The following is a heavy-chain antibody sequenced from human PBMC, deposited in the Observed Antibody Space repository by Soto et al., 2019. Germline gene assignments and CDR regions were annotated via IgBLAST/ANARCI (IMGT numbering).Heavy chain of an antibody. Sequence: LSLTCTVSGGSISSYYWSWIRQPPGKGLEWIGYIYYSGSTNYNPSLKSRVTISVDTSKNQFSLKLSSVTAAETAVYYCARGGGYGDYVYYYYGMDVWGQGTTVTVSS. D-gene: IGHD4-17*01. J-gene: IGHJ6*02. CDR2: IYYSGST. CDR1: GGSISSYY. CDR3: ARGGGYGDYVYYYYGMDV. V-gene: IGHV4-59*01.